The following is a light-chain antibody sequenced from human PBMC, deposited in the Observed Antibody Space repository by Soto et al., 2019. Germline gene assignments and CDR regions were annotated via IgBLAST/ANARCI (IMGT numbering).Light chain of an antibody. V-gene: IGKV3-15*01. CDR3: QQHTNWPPWT. Sequence: EIVMTQSPATLSVSQGERVTLSCRASQSVIRNVAWYQQKLGQSPRLLIYGASTRATGTPARFSGSGYGTEFTLTISSLQSDDFAVYYCQQHTNWPPWTFGQGTKVEIK. J-gene: IGKJ1*01. CDR2: GAS. CDR1: QSVIRN.